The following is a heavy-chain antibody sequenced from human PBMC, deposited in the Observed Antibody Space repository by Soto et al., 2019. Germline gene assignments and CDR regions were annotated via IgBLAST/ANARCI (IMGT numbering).Heavy chain of an antibody. Sequence: PGGALRLSCVSSGFPFSNARINSVRPVPGKGVEWVGRVKSKTDGGSSDYAAAVKGRFAVSRDDSRHIGYLQMNSLKIEDTGVYYCTTDSRTTLPEILFAYGVQGTKVTFSS. CDR2: VKSKTDGGSS. J-gene: IGHJ4*02. D-gene: IGHD1-26*01. V-gene: IGHV3-15*07. CDR1: GFPFSNAR. CDR3: TTDSRTTLPEILFAY.